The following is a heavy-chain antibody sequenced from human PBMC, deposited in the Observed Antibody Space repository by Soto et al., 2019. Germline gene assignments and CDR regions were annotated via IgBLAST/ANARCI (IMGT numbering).Heavy chain of an antibody. CDR1: GGSISSSSYC. J-gene: IGHJ4*01. Sequence: LSLASTDSGGSISSSSYCLSWTRPKPGRGREWIGYIYYSGSTFYNPSLKCRLSISVDTSKNPFTLKLRFVTAAETAVYDCSREVPYYYDSTGYYSCRLDVWGQGTLVTVSS. CDR2: IYYSGST. CDR3: SREVPYYYDSTGYYSCRLDV. D-gene: IGHD3-22*01. V-gene: IGHV4-31*03.